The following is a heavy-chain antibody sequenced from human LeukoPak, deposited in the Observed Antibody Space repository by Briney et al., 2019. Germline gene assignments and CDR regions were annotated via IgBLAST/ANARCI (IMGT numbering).Heavy chain of an antibody. V-gene: IGHV3-30-3*01. Sequence: QPGRSLRLSCAASGLTFSSYAMHWVRQAPGKGLEWVAVISYDGSNKYYADSVKGRFTISRDNSKNTLYLQMNSLRAEDTAVYYCARDWDTIFGVVMSSYYGMDVWGQGTTVTVSS. D-gene: IGHD3-3*01. CDR3: ARDWDTIFGVVMSSYYGMDV. CDR1: GLTFSSYA. CDR2: ISYDGSNK. J-gene: IGHJ6*02.